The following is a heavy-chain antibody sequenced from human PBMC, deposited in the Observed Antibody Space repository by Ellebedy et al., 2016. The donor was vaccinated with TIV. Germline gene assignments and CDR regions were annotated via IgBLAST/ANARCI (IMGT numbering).Heavy chain of an antibody. V-gene: IGHV4-4*07. D-gene: IGHD5-12*01. Sequence: GSLRLXXTVSGGSISSYYWSWIRQPAGKGLEWIGRIYTSGSTNYNPSLKSRVTMSVDTSKNQFSLKLSSVTAADTAVYYCARVGSGYDLGPPSYYYYMDVWGKGTTVTVSS. CDR2: IYTSGST. CDR1: GGSISSYY. J-gene: IGHJ6*03. CDR3: ARVGSGYDLGPPSYYYYMDV.